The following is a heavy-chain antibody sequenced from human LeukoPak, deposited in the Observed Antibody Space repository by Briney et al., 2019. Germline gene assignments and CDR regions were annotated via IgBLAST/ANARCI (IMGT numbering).Heavy chain of an antibody. J-gene: IGHJ6*02. CDR1: GYTFTSYD. V-gene: IGHV1-8*01. D-gene: IGHD3-22*01. CDR3: ARGFKIGYYYYYYYSMGV. CDR2: MNPNSGNT. Sequence: ASVKVSCKASGYTFTSYDINWVRQATGQGLEWMGWMNPNSGNTGYAQKFQGRVTMTRNTSISTAHMELSSLRSEDTAVYYCARGFKIGYYYYYYYSMGVWGQGTTVTVSS.